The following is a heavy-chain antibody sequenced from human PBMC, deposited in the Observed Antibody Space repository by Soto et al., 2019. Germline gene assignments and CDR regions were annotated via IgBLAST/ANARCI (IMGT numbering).Heavy chain of an antibody. CDR1: GFTFSGSA. V-gene: IGHV3-73*01. D-gene: IGHD3-10*01. CDR3: TRMVFTMVRGVIRYGMDV. J-gene: IGHJ6*02. Sequence: GGSLRLSCAASGFTFSGSAMHWVRQASGKGLEWVGRIRSKANSYATAYAASVKGRFTISRDDSKNTAYLQMNSLKTEDTAVYYCTRMVFTMVRGVIRYGMDVWGQGTTVTVSS. CDR2: IRSKANSYAT.